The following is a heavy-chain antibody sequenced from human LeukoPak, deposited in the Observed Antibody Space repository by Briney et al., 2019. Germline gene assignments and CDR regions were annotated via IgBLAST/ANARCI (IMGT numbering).Heavy chain of an antibody. V-gene: IGHV5-51*01. CDR3: ASLRSYSDALDI. CDR1: GYSFTSYW. CDR2: IYPGDSET. J-gene: IGHJ3*02. Sequence: GESLKISCKGSGYSFTSYWIGWVRQMPGKGLEWMGTIYPGDSETRYSPSFQGQVTISADKSISTAYLQWSSLKASDTAMYYCASLRSYSDALDIWGQRDNGHRLF. D-gene: IGHD2-21*01.